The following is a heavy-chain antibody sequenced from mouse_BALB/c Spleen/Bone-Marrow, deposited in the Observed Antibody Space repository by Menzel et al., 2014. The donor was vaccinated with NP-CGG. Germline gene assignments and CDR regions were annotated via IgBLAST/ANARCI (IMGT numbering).Heavy chain of an antibody. D-gene: IGHD2-14*01. CDR3: TRREAYYRYDGDFDY. J-gene: IGHJ2*01. CDR1: GYTFTDYE. V-gene: IGHV1-15*01. Sequence: QVQLQQPGAELVRPGASVTLSCKASGYTFTDYEMHWVKQTPVHGLEWIGAIDPETTGTACNQKFKGKATLIADKSSSTAYMELRSLTSEDSAVYYWTRREAYYRYDGDFDYWGQGTTLTVSS. CDR2: IDPETTGT.